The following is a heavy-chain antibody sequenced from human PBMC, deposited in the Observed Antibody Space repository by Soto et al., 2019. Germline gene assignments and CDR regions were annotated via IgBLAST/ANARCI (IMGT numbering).Heavy chain of an antibody. CDR2: INHSGST. CDR1: GRSFSGYY. V-gene: IGHV4-34*01. J-gene: IGHJ6*03. Sequence: SETLSLTCAVYGRSFSGYYWSWIRQSPGKGLEWIGEINHSGSTNYNPSLKSRVTILIDAPKNQFSLKMSSVTAADTAVYYCARSPYMDVWGKGTTVTVS. CDR3: ARSPYMDV.